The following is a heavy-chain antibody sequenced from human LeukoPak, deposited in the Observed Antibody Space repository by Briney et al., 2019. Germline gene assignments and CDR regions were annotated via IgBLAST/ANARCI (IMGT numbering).Heavy chain of an antibody. V-gene: IGHV4-39*07. CDR3: ARDPFRSSYDY. Sequence: PSETLSLTCTVSGDSISQSNYYWGWLRQPPGKALEWLGSIYSSGSTYYDPPLKSRITVSADMSKNQFSLKVTSVTAADTAVYYCARDPFRSSYDYWGQGILVTVSS. D-gene: IGHD2-2*01. J-gene: IGHJ4*02. CDR1: GDSISQSNYY. CDR2: IYSSGST.